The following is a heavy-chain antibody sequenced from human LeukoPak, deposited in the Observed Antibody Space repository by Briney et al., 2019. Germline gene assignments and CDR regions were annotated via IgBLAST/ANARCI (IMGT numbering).Heavy chain of an antibody. V-gene: IGHV3-48*01. CDR1: GFTFSSYS. J-gene: IGHJ4*02. CDR3: VRDRYCSSTSCYLKPQYFDY. D-gene: IGHD2-2*01. Sequence: PGGSLRLSCAASGFTFSSYSMNWVRQAPGKGLEWVSYISSSSSTIYYADSVKGRFTISRDNAKNSLYLQMNSLRAEDTAVYYCVRDRYCSSTSCYLKPQYFDYWGQGTLVTVSS. CDR2: ISSSSSTI.